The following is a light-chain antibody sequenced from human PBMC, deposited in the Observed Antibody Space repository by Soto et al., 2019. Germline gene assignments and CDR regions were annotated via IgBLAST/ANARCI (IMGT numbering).Light chain of an antibody. CDR3: QQSYSTPLT. J-gene: IGKJ4*01. V-gene: IGKV1-39*01. CDR1: QTIVIW. Sequence: DVQMTHSPSTLSGSVGDRVTITCRASQTIVIWLAWYQQKPRKAPKLLIYAASSLQSGVPSRFSGSGSGTDFTLTISSLQPEDFATYYCQQSYSTPLTFGGGTKVDIK. CDR2: AAS.